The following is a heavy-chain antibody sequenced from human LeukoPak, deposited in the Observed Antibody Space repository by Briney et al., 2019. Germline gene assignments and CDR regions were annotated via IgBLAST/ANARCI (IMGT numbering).Heavy chain of an antibody. J-gene: IGHJ4*02. V-gene: IGHV4-59*08. Sequence: SETLSLTCTVSGGSISGYYWSWMRQSPGKGLEWIAYIHYTGTTNYNPSLRSRVTISVDTSKNELSLKLRSVTAADTAVYYCARHFNSGTFPLDHWGQGTLVTVSS. D-gene: IGHD3-10*01. CDR2: IHYTGTT. CDR1: GGSISGYY. CDR3: ARHFNSGTFPLDH.